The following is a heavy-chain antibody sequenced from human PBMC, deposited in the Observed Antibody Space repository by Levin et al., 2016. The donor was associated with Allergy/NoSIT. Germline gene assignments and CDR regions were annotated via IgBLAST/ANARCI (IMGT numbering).Heavy chain of an antibody. D-gene: IGHD1-26*01. CDR2: ISGSGGST. CDR3: AKDLRKGELLEYNYYYGMDV. J-gene: IGHJ6*02. V-gene: IGHV3-23*01. Sequence: VRQMPGKGLEWVSAISGSGGSTYYADSVKGRFTISRDNSKNTLYLQMNSLRAEDTAVYYCAKDLRKGELLEYNYYYGMDVWGQGTTVTVSS.